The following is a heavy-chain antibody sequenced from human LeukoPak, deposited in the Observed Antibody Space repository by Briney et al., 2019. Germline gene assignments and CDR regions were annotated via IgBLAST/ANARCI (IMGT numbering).Heavy chain of an antibody. V-gene: IGHV4-4*07. CDR3: ARLDGKFFDY. Sequence: PSETLSLTCSVSGGSISNYYWSWIRQPAGKGLEWIGRIYSSGSTNYNPSLKSRVTMSVDTSKNQFSLNLSSVTAADTAVYYCARLDGKFFDYWGQGTLVTVSS. J-gene: IGHJ4*02. D-gene: IGHD1-14*01. CDR2: IYSSGST. CDR1: GGSISNYY.